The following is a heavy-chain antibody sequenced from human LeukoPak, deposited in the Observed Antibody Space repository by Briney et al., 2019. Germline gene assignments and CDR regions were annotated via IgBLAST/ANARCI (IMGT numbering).Heavy chain of an antibody. Sequence: GGSLRLSCAASGFTFSNYRMNWIRQAPGKGLEWVANIKQDGSAKYYVDSVKGRFTISRDNAKNSLYLQMNSLGAEDTAVYYCARTIREQWLTIDYWGQGTLVTFSS. CDR2: IKQDGSAK. J-gene: IGHJ4*02. D-gene: IGHD6-19*01. CDR3: ARTIREQWLTIDY. V-gene: IGHV3-7*04. CDR1: GFTFSNYR.